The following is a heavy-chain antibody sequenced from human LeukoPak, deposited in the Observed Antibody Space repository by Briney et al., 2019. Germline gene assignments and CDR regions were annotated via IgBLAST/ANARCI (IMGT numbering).Heavy chain of an antibody. Sequence: GGSLRLSCAASGFTVSSNYMSWVRQAPGKGLEWVSVIYSGGSTYYADSVKGRFTISRDSSKNTLYLQMNSLRAEDTAVYYCARAGGYSGYDGYFDYWGQGTLVTVSS. J-gene: IGHJ4*02. CDR3: ARAGGYSGYDGYFDY. CDR1: GFTVSSNY. CDR2: IYSGGST. D-gene: IGHD5-12*01. V-gene: IGHV3-53*01.